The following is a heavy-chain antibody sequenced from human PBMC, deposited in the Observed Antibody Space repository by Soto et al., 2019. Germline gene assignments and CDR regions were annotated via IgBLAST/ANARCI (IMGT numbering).Heavy chain of an antibody. CDR1: GYTFTSYY. Sequence: ASVKVSGKASGYTFTSYYIHCVRQAPGQGLEWMGWISAYNGNTNYAQKLQGRVTMTTDTSTSTAYMELRSLRSDDTAVYYCARDVNVLLWFGELLPTLYYYYGMDVWGQGTTVTVSS. CDR2: ISAYNGNT. V-gene: IGHV1-18*04. CDR3: ARDVNVLLWFGELLPTLYYYYGMDV. D-gene: IGHD3-10*01. J-gene: IGHJ6*02.